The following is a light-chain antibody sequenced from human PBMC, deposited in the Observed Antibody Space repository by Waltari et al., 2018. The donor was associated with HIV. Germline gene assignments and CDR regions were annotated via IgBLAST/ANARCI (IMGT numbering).Light chain of an antibody. J-gene: IGKJ4*01. CDR3: QQYFSLPLT. Sequence: DIVMTQYPDSLTVSLGDKTTINCWSSRTVFYTSANENYLTCYQHKPGQPPKVRIYRASTRAFGVSDRFSGTGSGTNFSLTISNLQADDLAVYYCQQYFSLPLTFGGGTKLEVK. CDR1: RTVFYTSANENY. CDR2: RAS. V-gene: IGKV4-1*01.